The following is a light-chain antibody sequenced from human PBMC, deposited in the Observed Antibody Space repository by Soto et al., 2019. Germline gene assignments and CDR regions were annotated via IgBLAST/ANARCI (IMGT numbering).Light chain of an antibody. CDR2: QTS. V-gene: IGKV3-11*01. CDR3: HQRQSWPRT. Sequence: EIVLTQSPATLSSFPGDRVTLSCRASQYINTRLAWYQHRPGQAPRLLIYQTSIRAAGIPARFSASGSGTDFTLTISDVQPDDFALYYCHQRQSWPRTFGQGTKVDSK. J-gene: IGKJ1*01. CDR1: QYINTR.